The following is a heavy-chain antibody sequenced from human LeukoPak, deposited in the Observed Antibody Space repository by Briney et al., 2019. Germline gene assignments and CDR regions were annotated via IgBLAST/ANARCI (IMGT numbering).Heavy chain of an antibody. CDR2: LYCTGST. CDR3: ATRKLGNDY. D-gene: IGHD7-27*01. V-gene: IGHV4-61*01. Sequence: SETLSLTCTVSGYSISSGYYWGWIRQSPGKGLEWIGYLYCTGSTSYNPSLKSRVTISADTSKNQFSLKLNSVTAADTAVYYCATRKLGNDYWGQGTLVTVSS. J-gene: IGHJ4*02. CDR1: GYSISSGYY.